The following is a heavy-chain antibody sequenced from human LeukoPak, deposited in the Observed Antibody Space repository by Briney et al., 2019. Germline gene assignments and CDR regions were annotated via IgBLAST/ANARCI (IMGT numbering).Heavy chain of an antibody. CDR1: GGSISSSSYY. CDR2: IYYSGRT. D-gene: IGHD3-22*01. CDR3: ARHGYYYGTSGYFGPLGY. Sequence: SETLSLTCTVSTVSGGSISSSSYYWGWIRQPPGKGLEWIGSIYYSGRTYYNPSLKSRVTISVDTSKNQFSLKLSSVTAADTAVYYCARHGYYYGTSGYFGPLGYWGQGTLVTVSS. V-gene: IGHV4-39*01. J-gene: IGHJ4*02.